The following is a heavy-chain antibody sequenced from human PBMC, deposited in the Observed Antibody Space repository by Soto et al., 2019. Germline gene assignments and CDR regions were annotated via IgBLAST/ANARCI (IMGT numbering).Heavy chain of an antibody. CDR3: TTWALYYYYYYMDV. CDR2: IKSKTDGGTT. V-gene: IGHV3-15*01. CDR1: GFTFSNAW. Sequence: GGSLRLSCAASGFTFSNAWMSWVRQAPGKGLEWVGRIKSKTDGGTTDYAAPVKGRFTISRDDSKNTLYLQMNSLKTEDTAVYYCTTWALYYYYYYMDVWGKGTTVTVSS. J-gene: IGHJ6*03.